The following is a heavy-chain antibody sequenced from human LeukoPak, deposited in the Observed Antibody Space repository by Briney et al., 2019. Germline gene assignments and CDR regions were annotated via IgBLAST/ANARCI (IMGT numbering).Heavy chain of an antibody. V-gene: IGHV3-23*01. D-gene: IGHD3-22*01. CDR3: AKDLPLYYYDSSGYYPDY. J-gene: IGHJ4*02. CDR1: GFTFSSYA. CDR2: ISGSGGST. Sequence: QPGGSLRLSCAASGFTFSSYAMSWVRQAPGKGLEWVSAISGSGGSTYCADSVKGRFTISRDNSKNTLYLQMNSLRAEDTAVYYCAKDLPLYYYDSSGYYPDYWGQGTLVTVSS.